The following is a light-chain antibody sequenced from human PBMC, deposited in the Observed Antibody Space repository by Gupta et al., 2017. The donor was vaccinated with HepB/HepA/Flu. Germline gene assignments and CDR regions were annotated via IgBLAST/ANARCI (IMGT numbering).Light chain of an antibody. J-gene: IGKJ4*01. V-gene: IGKV3-20*01. CDR3: QQFGS. CDR2: GTS. CDR1: QTVGTNY. Sequence: ETVLPQSPDTLSLSPGERATLSCRASQTVGTNYIAWYQQKPGQAPKLLIYGTSNRATGIPERFSGSGSGTDFTRSSSRMEPEDSERYDGQQFGSFGGGTKVEI.